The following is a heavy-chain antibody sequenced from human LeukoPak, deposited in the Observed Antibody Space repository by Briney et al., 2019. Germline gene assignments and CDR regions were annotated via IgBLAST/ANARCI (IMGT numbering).Heavy chain of an antibody. Sequence: SETLSLTCTVSGGSISSSSYYWGGIRQPPGKGLEWIGSIYYSGSTYYNPSLKSRVTISVDTSKNQFSLKLSSVTAADTAVYYCARAAGQLWVGYWGQGTLVTVSS. V-gene: IGHV4-39*07. CDR1: GGSISSSSYY. CDR2: IYYSGST. D-gene: IGHD5-18*01. J-gene: IGHJ4*02. CDR3: ARAAGQLWVGY.